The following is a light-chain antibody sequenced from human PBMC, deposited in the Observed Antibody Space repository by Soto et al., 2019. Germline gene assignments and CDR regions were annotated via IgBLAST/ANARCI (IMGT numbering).Light chain of an antibody. Sequence: IVLTQSPGTLSLSPGERATLSCKASLSVSSSFLAWYQQKPGRAPRLLIYGASSRATGIPDRFSGSGSGTNFTLTISRLEPEDFALYYCQQYGASPPTFGQGTKVEIK. CDR1: LSVSSSF. CDR3: QQYGASPPT. V-gene: IGKV3-20*01. CDR2: GAS. J-gene: IGKJ1*01.